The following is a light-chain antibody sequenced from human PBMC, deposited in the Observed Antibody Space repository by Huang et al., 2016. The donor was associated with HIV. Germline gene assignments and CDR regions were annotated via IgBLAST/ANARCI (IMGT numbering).Light chain of an antibody. CDR1: QGISSA. V-gene: IGKV1-NL1*01. J-gene: IGKJ4*01. Sequence: DIQMTQSPSSLSASVGDRVTITCRASQGISSALAWYQQKPGKAPKLLLHSASKLESGVPSRFSGSGSGTDYTLTISSLQAEDFETYYCQQYQSIPLSFGGGTKVEIK. CDR3: QQYQSIPLS. CDR2: SAS.